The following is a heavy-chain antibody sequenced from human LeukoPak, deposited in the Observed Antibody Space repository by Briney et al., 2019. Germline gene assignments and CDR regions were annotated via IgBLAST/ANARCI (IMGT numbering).Heavy chain of an antibody. CDR1: GGSISGYY. D-gene: IGHD1-7*01. CDR3: ARLITGTTTAFDI. V-gene: IGHV4-4*07. J-gene: IGHJ3*02. CDR2: VYTSGST. Sequence: PSQTLSLTCTVSGGSISGYYWTWIRQPAGKGLEWIGRVYTSGSTHYNPSLKTRLTMSVDTSKNQFSLKLSSVTAADTAVYYCARLITGTTTAFDIWGQGTMVTVSS.